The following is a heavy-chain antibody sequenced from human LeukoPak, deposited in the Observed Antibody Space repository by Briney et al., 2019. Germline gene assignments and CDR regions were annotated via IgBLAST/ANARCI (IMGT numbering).Heavy chain of an antibody. Sequence: PSETLSLTCTVSGGSISNYYWNWIRQPPGKGLEWIGHIYYSGTTNYNSSLKSRVSISGDTSKNQFSLKLSSVTAADTAVYYCARRGPYCGGDCYTYWYFDLWGRGTLVTVSS. CDR2: IYYSGTT. J-gene: IGHJ2*01. D-gene: IGHD2-21*02. V-gene: IGHV4-59*01. CDR1: GGSISNYY. CDR3: ARRGPYCGGDCYTYWYFDL.